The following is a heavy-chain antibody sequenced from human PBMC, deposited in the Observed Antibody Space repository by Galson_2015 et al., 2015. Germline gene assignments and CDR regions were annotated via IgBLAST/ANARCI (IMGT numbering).Heavy chain of an antibody. D-gene: IGHD2-2*01. CDR3: ARVPGGKIVVVPAANYYYGMDV. Sequence: SVKVSCKASGGTFSSYAISWVRQAPGQGLEWMGGIIPIFGTANYAQKFQGRVTITADESTGTAYMELSSLRSEDTAVFYCARVPGGKIVVVPAANYYYGMDVWGQGTLVIVSS. CDR2: IIPIFGTA. J-gene: IGHJ6*02. V-gene: IGHV1-69*13. CDR1: GGTFSSYA.